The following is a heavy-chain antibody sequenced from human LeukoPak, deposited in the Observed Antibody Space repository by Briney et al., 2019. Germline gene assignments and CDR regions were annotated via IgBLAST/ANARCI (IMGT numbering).Heavy chain of an antibody. D-gene: IGHD1-26*01. CDR2: ISAYNGNT. Sequence: ASVKVSCKASGYTFTSFGISWVRQAPGQGLEWMGWISAYNGNTNYAQKLQGRVTMTTDTSTSTAYMELSSLRSEDTAVYYCARGLYDSGSYGYWGQGTLVTVSS. V-gene: IGHV1-18*01. CDR3: ARGLYDSGSYGY. J-gene: IGHJ4*02. CDR1: GYTFTSFG.